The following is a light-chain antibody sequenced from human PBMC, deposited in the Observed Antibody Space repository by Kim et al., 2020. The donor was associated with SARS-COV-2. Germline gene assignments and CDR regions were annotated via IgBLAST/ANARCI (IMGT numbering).Light chain of an antibody. J-gene: IGLJ3*02. CDR3: QAWDGSTAV. CDR2: QDS. CDR1: KLGDKY. V-gene: IGLV3-1*01. Sequence: SYELTQPPSVSVSPGQTASITCAGDKLGDKYACWYQQKPGQSPVLVIYQDSKRPSGIPERFSGSNSGNTATLTISGTQARDEADYYCQAWDGSTAVFGGG.